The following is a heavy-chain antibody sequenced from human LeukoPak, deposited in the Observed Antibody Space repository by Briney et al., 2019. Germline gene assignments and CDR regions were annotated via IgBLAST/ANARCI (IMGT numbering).Heavy chain of an antibody. V-gene: IGHV5-51*01. Sequence: GESLKISCKGSGYSFTSYWIGWVRQMPGKGLEWMGIIYPGDSDTRYSPSFQGQVTISADKSISTAYLQWSSLKASDTAMYYCARRPVAGRYYYYGMDVWGQGTTVTVSS. J-gene: IGHJ6*02. CDR2: IYPGDSDT. CDR1: GYSFTSYW. D-gene: IGHD6-19*01. CDR3: ARRPVAGRYYYYGMDV.